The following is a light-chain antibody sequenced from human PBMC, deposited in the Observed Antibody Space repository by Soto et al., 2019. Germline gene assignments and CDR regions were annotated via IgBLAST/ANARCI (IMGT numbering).Light chain of an antibody. CDR2: DAS. V-gene: IGKV3-11*01. Sequence: DIVLTQSPATLSLSPGERASLSCRASQSVSNSLAWYQQKPGQPPRLLIYDASTRATGIPARFSGSGSGTDFTLTISSLEPEDFAVSYCQQRTSWPLLTFGGGTKVEIK. J-gene: IGKJ4*01. CDR3: QQRTSWPLLT. CDR1: QSVSNS.